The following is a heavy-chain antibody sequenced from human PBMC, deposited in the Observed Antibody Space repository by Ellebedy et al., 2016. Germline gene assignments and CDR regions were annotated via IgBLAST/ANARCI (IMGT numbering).Heavy chain of an antibody. J-gene: IGHJ5*02. V-gene: IGHV3-48*04. CDR1: GFTFSSYS. Sequence: GGSLRLSXAASGFTFSSYSMNWVRQAPGKGLEWVSYISSSSSTIYYADSVKGRFTISRDNAKNSLYLQMNSLRAEDTAVYYCARVESTVSLNWFDPWGQGTLVTVSS. CDR2: ISSSSSTI. D-gene: IGHD3-3*01. CDR3: ARVESTVSLNWFDP.